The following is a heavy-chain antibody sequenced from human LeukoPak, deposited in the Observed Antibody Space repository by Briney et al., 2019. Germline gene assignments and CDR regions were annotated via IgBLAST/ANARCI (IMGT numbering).Heavy chain of an antibody. CDR1: GYTFISYG. J-gene: IGHJ4*02. D-gene: IGHD2-8*01. CDR2: ITTSNGNT. V-gene: IGHV1-18*01. CDR3: GRVINGFIDY. Sequence: ASVKVSCKAPGYTFISYGISWVRQAPGQGLEWMGWITTSNGNTNYAQKFQDKFTMTSDTSTSTAYMELRSLRSDDTAVYYCGRVINGFIDYWGQGTLVTVSS.